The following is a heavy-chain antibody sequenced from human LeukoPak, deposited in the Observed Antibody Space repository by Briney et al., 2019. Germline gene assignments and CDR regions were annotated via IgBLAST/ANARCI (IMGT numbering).Heavy chain of an antibody. J-gene: IGHJ4*02. V-gene: IGHV3-7*01. CDR1: GFTFTDYW. CDR3: ARVGTWELQRVFDY. CDR2: IHKAGTES. D-gene: IGHD1-26*01. Sequence: GESLRLSCAASGFTFTDYWMTWVRQVPGKGLEWVANIHKAGTESYYVDSVKGRFAISRDNAKNSLYLQLSSPRVDDTAVYYCARVGTWELQRVFDYWGQGTLVTVSS.